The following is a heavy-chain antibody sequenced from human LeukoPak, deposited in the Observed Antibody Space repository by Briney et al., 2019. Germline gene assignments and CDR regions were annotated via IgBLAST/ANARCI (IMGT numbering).Heavy chain of an antibody. CDR1: GASISPSY. D-gene: IGHD3-16*02. CDR3: ARGPPDRADI. Sequence: SETLSLTCSVSGASISPSYWSWLRQPAGRGLEWIGYIYNSGTTNYNTSLASRVTISLDTSKNQFSLRLSSVSAVDTAVYYCARGPPDRADIWGQGTMVTVSS. V-gene: IGHV4-59*01. CDR2: IYNSGTT. J-gene: IGHJ3*02.